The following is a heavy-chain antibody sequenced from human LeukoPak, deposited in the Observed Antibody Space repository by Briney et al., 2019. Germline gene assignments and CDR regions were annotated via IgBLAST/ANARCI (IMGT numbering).Heavy chain of an antibody. CDR3: ARDRRAVAVYFDY. Sequence: GGSLRLSCAASGFTFDSYAMHWVRQAPGKGLEWVAVTSYDGSINYYADSVRGRLTISRDDSENTVYLEINNLRTEDTAVYYCARDRRAVAVYFDYWGQGTLVTVSS. D-gene: IGHD6-19*01. V-gene: IGHV3-30*04. CDR1: GFTFDSYA. CDR2: TSYDGSIN. J-gene: IGHJ4*02.